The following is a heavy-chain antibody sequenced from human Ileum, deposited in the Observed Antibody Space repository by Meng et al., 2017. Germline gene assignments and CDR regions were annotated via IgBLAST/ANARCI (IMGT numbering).Heavy chain of an antibody. CDR1: GGSFSGYY. CDR3: ARGDVAARLQS. D-gene: IGHD6-6*01. J-gene: IGHJ5*02. Sequence: QVPLQQWGAGLLNPSETLSLTCAAYGGSFSGYYWSWICQPPGKGLEWIGEINHSGSTNYNPSLKSRVTISVDTSKNQFSLKLTSVTAADTAVYYCARGDVAARLQSWGQGTLVTVSS. CDR2: INHSGST. V-gene: IGHV4-34*01.